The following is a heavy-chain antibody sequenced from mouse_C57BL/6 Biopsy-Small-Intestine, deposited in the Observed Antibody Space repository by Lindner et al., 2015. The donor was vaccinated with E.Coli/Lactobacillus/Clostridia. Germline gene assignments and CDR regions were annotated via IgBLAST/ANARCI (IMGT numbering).Heavy chain of an antibody. D-gene: IGHD2-3*01. V-gene: IGHV1-80*01. CDR3: ARSVVDGYLYYFDY. Sequence: VQLQESGAELVKPGASVKISCKASGYAFSSYWMNWVKQRPGKGLEWIGQIYPGDGDTNYNGKFKGKATLTADKSSSTACMQLSSLTSEDSAVYFCARSVVDGYLYYFDYWGQGTTLTVSS. CDR2: IYPGDGDT. J-gene: IGHJ2*01. CDR1: GYAFSSYW.